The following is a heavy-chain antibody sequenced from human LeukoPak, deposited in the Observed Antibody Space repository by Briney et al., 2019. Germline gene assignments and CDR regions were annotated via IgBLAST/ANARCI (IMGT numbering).Heavy chain of an antibody. CDR2: INPSGGST. Sequence: ASVKVSCKASGYTFTSYYVHWVRQAPGQGLEWMGIINPSGGSTSYAQKFQGRVTITTDESTSTAYMELSSLRSEDTAVYYCARDRLKEYCGGDCYSFDYWGQGTLVTVSS. CDR3: ARDRLKEYCGGDCYSFDY. D-gene: IGHD2-21*02. V-gene: IGHV1-46*01. CDR1: GYTFTSYY. J-gene: IGHJ4*02.